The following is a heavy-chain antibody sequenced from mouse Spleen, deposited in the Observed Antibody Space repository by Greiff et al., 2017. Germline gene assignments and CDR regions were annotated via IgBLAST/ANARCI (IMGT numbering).Heavy chain of an antibody. J-gene: IGHJ1*01. CDR1: GYSITSDY. CDR3: ARYKTDYDGSYWYFDV. CDR2: ISYSGST. D-gene: IGHD2-1*01. Sequence: EVHLVESGPGLAKPSQTLSLTCSVTGYSITSDYWNWIRKFPGNKLEYMGYISYSGSTYYNPSLKSRISITRDTSKNQYYLQLNSVTTEDTATYYCARYKTDYDGSYWYFDVWGAGTTVTVSS. V-gene: IGHV3-8*01.